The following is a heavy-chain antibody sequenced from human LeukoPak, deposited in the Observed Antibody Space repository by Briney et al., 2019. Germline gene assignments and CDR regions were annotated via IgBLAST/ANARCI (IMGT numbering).Heavy chain of an antibody. D-gene: IGHD1-26*01. CDR2: IYYSGST. Sequence: SETLSLTCTVSGGSISSYYWSWIRQPPGKGLEWIGYIYYSGSTNYNPSLKSRVTISVDTSKNQFSLKLSSVTAADTAVYYCATTTIRLGYWGQGTLVIVSS. CDR3: ATTTIRLGY. CDR1: GGSISSYY. J-gene: IGHJ4*02. V-gene: IGHV4-59*12.